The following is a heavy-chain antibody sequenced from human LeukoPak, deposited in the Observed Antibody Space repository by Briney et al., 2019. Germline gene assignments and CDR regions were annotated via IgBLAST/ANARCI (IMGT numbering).Heavy chain of an antibody. D-gene: IGHD3-10*02. V-gene: IGHV3-48*04. CDR3: AEIGITMIGGV. CDR1: GYTFSTYW. Sequence: PGGPLRLSCAASGYTFSTYWMKWLRHAPGKGLEWVSYFSCSCSPIYYADSVKGRFTIPRDNAKHSLYLQMNSLRAEHTSVLYFAEIGITMIGGVWGEGDTVTISS. J-gene: IGHJ6*04. CDR2: FSCSCSPI.